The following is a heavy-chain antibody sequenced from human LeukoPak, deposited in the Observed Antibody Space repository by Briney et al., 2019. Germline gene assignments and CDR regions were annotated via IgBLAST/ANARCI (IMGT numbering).Heavy chain of an antibody. V-gene: IGHV3-9*01. D-gene: IGHD3-22*01. J-gene: IGHJ1*01. CDR2: ISWNSGSI. Sequence: GRSMRLASAASGFTFDDYAMHWVRPAPGKGLEWVSGISWNSGSIGYADSVKGRFTISRDNAKNSLYLQMNSLRAEDTALYYCAKGAGGYDSSGYYYAPEYFQHWGQGTLVTVSS. CDR1: GFTFDDYA. CDR3: AKGAGGYDSSGYYYAPEYFQH.